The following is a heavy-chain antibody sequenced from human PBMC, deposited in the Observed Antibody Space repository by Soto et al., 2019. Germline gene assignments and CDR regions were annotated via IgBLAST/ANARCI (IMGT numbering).Heavy chain of an antibody. Sequence: HEHLVQSGAEVKRPGASLKVSCKASGYSFTGYYIHWVRQAPGQGLEWMGWINPDSGATNYAQNFKGRVTLTSDTSNSTASMDLISLTSDDTAVYYCARGDYGTGGYPFPYFDYWGQGTLVIVSS. CDR1: GYSFTGYY. J-gene: IGHJ4*02. CDR3: ARGDYGTGGYPFPYFDY. D-gene: IGHD2-8*02. CDR2: INPDSGAT. V-gene: IGHV1-2*02.